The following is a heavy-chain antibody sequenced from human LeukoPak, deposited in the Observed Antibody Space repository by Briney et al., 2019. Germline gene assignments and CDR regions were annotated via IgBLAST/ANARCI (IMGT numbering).Heavy chain of an antibody. D-gene: IGHD2-2*01. CDR1: GGTFSSYA. V-gene: IGHV1-69*04. J-gene: IGHJ6*02. Sequence: ASVKVSCKASGGTFSSYAISWVRQAPGQGLEWMGRIIPILGIANYAQKFQGRVTITADKSTSTAYMELSSLRSEDTAVYYCARETVVVPAAIPHYYYYGMDVWGQGTTVTVSS. CDR3: ARETVVVPAAIPHYYYYGMDV. CDR2: IIPILGIA.